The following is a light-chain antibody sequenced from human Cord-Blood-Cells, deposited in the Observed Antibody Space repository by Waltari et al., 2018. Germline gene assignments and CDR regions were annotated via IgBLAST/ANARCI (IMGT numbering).Light chain of an antibody. Sequence: SAPTPPASLSWSSGQAHTNPCPGTSRCGGGFNLGHWYQQHPGKAPKLMMYDVSNRPSGVSNRFSGSKSGNTASLTISGLQAEDEADYYCSSYTSSSTLVFGGGTKLTVL. CDR3: SSYTSSSTLV. J-gene: IGLJ3*02. CDR1: SRCGGGFNL. CDR2: DVS. V-gene: IGLV2-14*03.